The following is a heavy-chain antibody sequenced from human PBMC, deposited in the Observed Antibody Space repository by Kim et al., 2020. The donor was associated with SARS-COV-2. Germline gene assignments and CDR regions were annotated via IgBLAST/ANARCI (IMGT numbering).Heavy chain of an antibody. CDR1: GFTFSSYS. V-gene: IGHV3-21*01. D-gene: IGHD2-15*01. Sequence: GGSRRLSCAASGFTFSSYSMNWVRQAPGKGLEWVSSISSSSSYIYYADSVKGRFTISRDNAKNSLYLQMNSLRAEDTAVYYCARDYSPYCSGGSCYPDGFDYWGQGTLVTVSS. CDR3: ARDYSPYCSGGSCYPDGFDY. J-gene: IGHJ4*02. CDR2: ISSSSSYI.